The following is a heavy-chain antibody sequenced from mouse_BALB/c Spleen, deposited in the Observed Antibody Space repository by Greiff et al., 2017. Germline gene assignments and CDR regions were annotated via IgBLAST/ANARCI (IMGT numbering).Heavy chain of an antibody. CDR1: GYSITSDYA. J-gene: IGHJ3*01. CDR2: ISYSGST. Sequence: VQLKESGPGLVKPSQSLSLTCTVTGYSITSDYAWNWIRQFPGNKLEWMGYISYSGSTSYNPSLKSRISITRDTSKNQFFLQLNSVTTEDTATYDCARWGDYGFAYWGQGTLVTVSA. V-gene: IGHV3-2*02. D-gene: IGHD2-4*01. CDR3: ARWGDYGFAY.